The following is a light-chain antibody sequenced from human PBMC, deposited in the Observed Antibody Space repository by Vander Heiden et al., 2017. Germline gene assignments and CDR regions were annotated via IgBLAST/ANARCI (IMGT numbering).Light chain of an antibody. J-gene: IGKJ3*01. Sequence: DIQTTQSSSSLSASAGDRVTITCRESQSISDFLNWYQQIPGKAPNLLIYSASGLQNGVPSRFSGSGSGTDFTLTISSLQPEDFATYYCQHRHFFGPGTTVDIK. V-gene: IGKV1-39*01. CDR1: QSISDF. CDR2: SAS. CDR3: QHRHF.